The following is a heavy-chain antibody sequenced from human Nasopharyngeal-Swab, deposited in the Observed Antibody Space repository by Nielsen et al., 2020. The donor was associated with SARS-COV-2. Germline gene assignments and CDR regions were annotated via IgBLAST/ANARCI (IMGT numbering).Heavy chain of an antibody. D-gene: IGHD2-15*01. CDR1: GFTFSSYD. V-gene: IGHV3-13*01. CDR2: IGTAGDT. Sequence: SCAASGFTFSSYDMHWVRQATGKGLEWVSAIGTAGDTYYPGSVKGRFTISRENAKNSLYLQMNSLRAGDTAVYYCARERTDCSGGSCYSYGMDVWGQGTTVTVSS. J-gene: IGHJ6*02. CDR3: ARERTDCSGGSCYSYGMDV.